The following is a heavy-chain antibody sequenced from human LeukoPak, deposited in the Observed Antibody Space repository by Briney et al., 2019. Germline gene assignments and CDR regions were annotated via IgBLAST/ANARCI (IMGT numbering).Heavy chain of an antibody. Sequence: PSETLSLTCTVSCGSISSSSYYWGWIRQPPGKGLEWIGSIYYSGSTYYNPSLKSRVTISVDTSKNQFSLKLSSVTAADTAVYYCASADDIVGATPPFDYWGQGTLVTVSS. CDR2: IYYSGST. V-gene: IGHV4-39*01. CDR1: CGSISSSSYY. D-gene: IGHD1-26*01. CDR3: ASADDIVGATPPFDY. J-gene: IGHJ4*02.